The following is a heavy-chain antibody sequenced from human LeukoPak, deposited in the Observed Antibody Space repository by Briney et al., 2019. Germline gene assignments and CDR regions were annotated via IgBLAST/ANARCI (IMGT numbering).Heavy chain of an antibody. Sequence: GGSLRLSCAASGFTFSSYAMSWGRQAPGQGLEWVSAISGSGGSTYYADSVKGRFTISRDNSKNTLYLQMNSLRAEDTAVYYCARYYYDSSGYYSNYFDYWGQGTLVTVSS. CDR1: GFTFSSYA. CDR2: ISGSGGST. CDR3: ARYYYDSSGYYSNYFDY. J-gene: IGHJ4*02. D-gene: IGHD3-22*01. V-gene: IGHV3-23*01.